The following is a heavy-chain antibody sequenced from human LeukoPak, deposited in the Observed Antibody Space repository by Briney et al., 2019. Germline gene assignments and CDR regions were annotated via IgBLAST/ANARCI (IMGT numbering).Heavy chain of an antibody. D-gene: IGHD6-19*01. J-gene: IGHJ5*02. Sequence: TGGSLRLSCVASGFTFSSYALNWVRQTPGKGLEWVSTISGSGASTYYADAVRGRFTISRDNSRNTLQLQMNSLRAEDTAAYYCAKAYSNGYGAWGQGTLVTVSS. CDR2: ISGSGAST. CDR1: GFTFSSYA. V-gene: IGHV3-23*01. CDR3: AKAYSNGYGA.